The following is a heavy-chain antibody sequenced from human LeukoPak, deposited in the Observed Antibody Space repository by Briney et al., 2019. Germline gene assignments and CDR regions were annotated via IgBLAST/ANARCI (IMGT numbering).Heavy chain of an antibody. J-gene: IGHJ3*02. CDR3: ARANLKAPFFDI. V-gene: IGHV4-34*01. Sequence: SETLSLTCAVYGGSFSGYYWSWIRQPPGKGLEWIGEINHSRSTNYNPSLKSRVTISVDTSKNQFSLKLSSVTAADTAVYYCARANLKAPFFDIWGQGTMVTVSS. CDR1: GGSFSGYY. CDR2: INHSRST.